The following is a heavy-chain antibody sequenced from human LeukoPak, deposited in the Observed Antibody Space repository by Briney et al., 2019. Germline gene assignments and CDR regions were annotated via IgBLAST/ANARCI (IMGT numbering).Heavy chain of an antibody. J-gene: IGHJ4*02. D-gene: IGHD3-22*01. CDR2: ISGSGGST. CDR1: GFTFSSYA. Sequence: GGSLRLSCAASGFTFSSYAMSWVRQAPGKGLEWVSAISGSGGSTYYADSVKGRFTICRDNSKNTLYLQMNSLRAEDTAVYYCARSGNHYYHSNSDYWGQGTLVTVSS. CDR3: ARSGNHYYHSNSDY. V-gene: IGHV3-23*01.